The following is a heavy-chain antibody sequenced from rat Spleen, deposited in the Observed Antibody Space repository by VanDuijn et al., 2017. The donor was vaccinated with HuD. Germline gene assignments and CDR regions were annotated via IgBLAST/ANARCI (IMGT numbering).Heavy chain of an antibody. Sequence: EVQLVESGGGLVQPGRSLKLSCAASGFTFSNYDMAWVRQAPTKGLEWIASISPSGGNTYYRDSVKGRFTISRDNAKNTQYLQMDSLRSEDTATYYCARGSPFDYWGQGVMVTVSS. V-gene: IGHV5S13*01. J-gene: IGHJ2*01. CDR3: ARGSPFDY. CDR1: GFTFSNYD. CDR2: ISPSGGNT.